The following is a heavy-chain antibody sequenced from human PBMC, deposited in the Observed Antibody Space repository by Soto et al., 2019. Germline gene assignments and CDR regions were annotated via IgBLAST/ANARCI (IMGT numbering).Heavy chain of an antibody. V-gene: IGHV4-61*01. CDR3: ARDPTRMYYFDY. CDR1: GDSVSSGSYY. CDR2: IFYSGST. D-gene: IGHD2-8*01. J-gene: IGHJ4*02. Sequence: PSETLSLTCTVSGDSVSSGSYYWSWIRQPPGKGLEWIGYIFYSGSTNYNPSLKSRVTISVDTSKNQFSLKLSSVTAADTAVYYCARDPTRMYYFDYWGQGTLVTVSS.